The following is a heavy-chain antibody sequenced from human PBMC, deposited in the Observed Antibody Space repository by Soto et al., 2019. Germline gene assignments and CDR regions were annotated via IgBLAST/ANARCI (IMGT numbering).Heavy chain of an antibody. CDR3: ARDEGEYSGYDLSFDI. CDR1: GFTFSNYG. CDR2: IWYDGSKK. Sequence: QVQLVESGGGVVQPGRSLRLSCAASGFTFSNYGMHWVRQAPGKGLEWVAVIWYDGSKKYYADSVKGRFTISRDNSKNTLYLQMNSLRAEDTAVYYCARDEGEYSGYDLSFDIWGQGTMVTVSS. J-gene: IGHJ3*02. V-gene: IGHV3-33*01. D-gene: IGHD5-12*01.